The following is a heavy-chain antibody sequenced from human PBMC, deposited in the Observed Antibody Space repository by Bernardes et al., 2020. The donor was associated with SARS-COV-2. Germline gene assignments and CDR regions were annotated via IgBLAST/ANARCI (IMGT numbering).Heavy chain of an antibody. D-gene: IGHD6-13*01. J-gene: IGHJ3*02. CDR3: ASVTWSSHDGFDI. Sequence: AAVKVSCKASGYTFTAYHIHWVRQAPGQGLEWMGWVYPKSGDTSFAQNFQGRVTMTRDTSVSTAYMELSRLRFDDTAVYYCASVTWSSHDGFDIWGQGTVVTGSS. CDR2: VYPKSGDT. V-gene: IGHV1-2*02. CDR1: GYTFTAYH.